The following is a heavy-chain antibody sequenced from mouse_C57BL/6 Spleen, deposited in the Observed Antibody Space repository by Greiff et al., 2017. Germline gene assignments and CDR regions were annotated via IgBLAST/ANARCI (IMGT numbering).Heavy chain of an antibody. CDR2: IYPRDGST. V-gene: IGHV1-78*01. Sequence: QVQLQQSDAELVKPGASVKISCKVSGYTFTDHTIHWMKQRPEQGLAWIGYIYPRDGSTKYNEKFKGKATLTADKSSSTAYMQLHRLTSEDSAVYFFSILSDRYGVAYFDYWGQGTTLTVSS. CDR3: SILSDRYGVAYFDY. CDR1: GYTFTDHT. J-gene: IGHJ2*01. D-gene: IGHD2-3*01.